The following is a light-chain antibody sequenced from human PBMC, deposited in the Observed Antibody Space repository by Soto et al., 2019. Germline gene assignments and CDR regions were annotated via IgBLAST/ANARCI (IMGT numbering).Light chain of an antibody. J-gene: IGLJ1*01. V-gene: IGLV1-47*01. CDR1: NSRSGSNY. CDR3: AKWDDSLRVYV. Sequence: QSVLPQPPSASGTPGQRGTISCSTSNSRSGSNYVYWYQQLPGTAPKLLIYRNDQRPAGVPDRFSGSKSGTSASLAISGLRSEDEADYYCAKWDDSLRVYVFGTGTKLTVL. CDR2: RND.